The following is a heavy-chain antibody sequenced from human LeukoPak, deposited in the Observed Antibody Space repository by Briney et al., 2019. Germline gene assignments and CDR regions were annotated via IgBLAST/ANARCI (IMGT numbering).Heavy chain of an antibody. V-gene: IGHV4-39*01. CDR1: GGSISSSSYY. Sequence: SETLSLTCPVSGGSISSSSYYWGWIRQPPGKGLEWIGSIYSSGSTHYNPSLKSRVTISVATSKNQFSLKLSSVIAADTAVYYCARVKYYYDSSGYYVPYAMDVWGQGTTVTVSS. CDR3: ARVKYYYDSSGYYVPYAMDV. CDR2: IYSSGST. D-gene: IGHD3-22*01. J-gene: IGHJ6*02.